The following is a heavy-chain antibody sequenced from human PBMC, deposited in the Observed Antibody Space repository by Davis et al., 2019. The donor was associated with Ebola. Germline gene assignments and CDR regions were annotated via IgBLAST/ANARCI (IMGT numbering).Heavy chain of an antibody. J-gene: IGHJ3*02. Sequence: MPSETLSLTCTVSGGSISSYYWSWIRQPPGKGLEWIGYIYYSGSTNYNPSLKSRVTISVDTSKNQFSLKLNSVTAEDTAIYYCARRERDAFDIWGQGAMVTVSS. CDR3: ARRERDAFDI. CDR1: GGSISSYY. V-gene: IGHV4-59*08. CDR2: IYYSGST.